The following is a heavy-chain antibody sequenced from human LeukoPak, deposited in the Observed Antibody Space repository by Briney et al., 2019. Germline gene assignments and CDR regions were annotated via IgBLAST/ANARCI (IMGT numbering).Heavy chain of an antibody. D-gene: IGHD1-26*01. CDR3: AREGRGAKGNAFDI. CDR1: GFTFSSYA. Sequence: GGSLRLSCAASGFTFSSYAMSWVRHAPGKGLEWVAVIWYDGSNKYCADSVKGRFTISRDNSKNTLYLQMNSLRAEDTAVYYCAREGRGAKGNAFDIWGQGTMVTVSS. J-gene: IGHJ3*02. V-gene: IGHV3-33*08. CDR2: IWYDGSNK.